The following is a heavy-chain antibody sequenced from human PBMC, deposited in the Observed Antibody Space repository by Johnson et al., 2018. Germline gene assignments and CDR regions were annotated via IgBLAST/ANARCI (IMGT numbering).Heavy chain of an antibody. CDR3: AKDPYYDGSGSPYSYYDRDV. V-gene: IGHV3-30*18. CDR2: ISYDGSNK. J-gene: IGHJ6*03. Sequence: QVQLVQSGGGVVQPGRSLRLSCAASGFTFSSYGMHWVRQAPGKGLEWVAVISYDGSNKYYADSVKGRFTISRDNSKNTLYLQMNSLRAEDTAVYYCAKDPYYDGSGSPYSYYDRDVWGKGTTVTVSS. D-gene: IGHD3-10*01. CDR1: GFTFSSYG.